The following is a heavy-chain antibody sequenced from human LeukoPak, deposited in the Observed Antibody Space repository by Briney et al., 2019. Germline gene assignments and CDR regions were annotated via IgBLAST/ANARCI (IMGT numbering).Heavy chain of an antibody. Sequence: APVKVSCKASGYTFTSYGISWVRQAPGQGLEWMGWISAYNGNTNYAQKLQGRVTMTTDTSTSTAYMELRSLRSEDTAVYYCARGGDQTYYYDSSGSWFDPWGQGTLVTVSS. V-gene: IGHV1-18*01. J-gene: IGHJ5*02. CDR1: GYTFTSYG. CDR2: ISAYNGNT. CDR3: ARGGDQTYYYDSSGSWFDP. D-gene: IGHD3-22*01.